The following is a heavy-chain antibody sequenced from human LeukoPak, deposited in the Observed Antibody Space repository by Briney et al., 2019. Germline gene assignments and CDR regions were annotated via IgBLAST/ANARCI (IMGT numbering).Heavy chain of an antibody. V-gene: IGHV3-23*01. CDR2: ISGSGGST. CDR1: GFSFSNYA. CDR3: AKVPRDGYNLYFDY. J-gene: IGHJ4*02. Sequence: PGGSLRLSCAASGFSFSNYAMNWVRQGPGKGLEWVSGISGSGGSTYYADSVKGRFTIPRDKSKNTLYLQMNSLRAEDTAVYYCAKVPRDGYNLYFDYWGQGTLVTVSS. D-gene: IGHD5-24*01.